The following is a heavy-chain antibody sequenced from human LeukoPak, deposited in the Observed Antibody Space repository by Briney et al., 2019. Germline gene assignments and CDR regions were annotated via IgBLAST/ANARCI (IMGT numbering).Heavy chain of an antibody. Sequence: PGGSLRLSCAASGFTFSSYSMNWVRQAPGKGLEWVSYISSSGSTIYYADSVKGRFTISRDNAKNSLYLQMNSLRAEDTAVYYCARDYDSSGYDYFDYWGQGTLVTVSS. CDR1: GFTFSSYS. J-gene: IGHJ4*02. D-gene: IGHD3-22*01. CDR2: ISSSGSTI. V-gene: IGHV3-48*04. CDR3: ARDYDSSGYDYFDY.